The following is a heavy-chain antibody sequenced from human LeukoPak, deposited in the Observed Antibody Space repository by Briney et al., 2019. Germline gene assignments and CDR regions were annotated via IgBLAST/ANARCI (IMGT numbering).Heavy chain of an antibody. V-gene: IGHV1-2*06. Sequence: ASVKVSCKTSGYTFTGYYMHWVRQAPGQGLEWLGRLNPDNGDTNYAQKFQGRVTMTRDTSISTAYMEVSSLRSDDTAVYYCARRGFSNWFDPWGQGTLVTVSS. J-gene: IGHJ5*02. CDR3: ARRGFSNWFDP. D-gene: IGHD2/OR15-2a*01. CDR2: LNPDNGDT. CDR1: GYTFTGYY.